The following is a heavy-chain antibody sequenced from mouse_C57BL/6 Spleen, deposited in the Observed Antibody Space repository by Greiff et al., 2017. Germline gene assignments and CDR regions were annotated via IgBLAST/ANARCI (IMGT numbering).Heavy chain of an antibody. V-gene: IGHV1-81*01. CDR1: GYTFTSYG. J-gene: IGHJ4*01. CDR2: IYPRSGNT. CDR3: ARPLDSSGYVGIYAMDY. Sequence: QVQLKQSGAELARPGASVKLSCKASGYTFTSYGISWVKQRTGQGLEWIGEIYPRSGNTYYNEKFKGKATLTADKSSSTAYMELRSLTSEDSAVYFCARPLDSSGYVGIYAMDYWGQGTSVTVSS. D-gene: IGHD3-2*02.